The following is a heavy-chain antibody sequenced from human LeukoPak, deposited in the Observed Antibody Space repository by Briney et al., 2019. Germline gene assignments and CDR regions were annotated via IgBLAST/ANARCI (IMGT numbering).Heavy chain of an antibody. CDR2: INSDGSYT. Sequence: GGSLRLSCAASGFTFSIYCMHWVRQAPGKGLEWVSHINSDGSYTTYADSVKGRFTISRDNSKNTLYLQMNSLRAEDTAVYYCARDSSYSTAIWGQGTMVTVSS. J-gene: IGHJ3*02. CDR1: GFTFSIYC. CDR3: ARDSSYSTAI. D-gene: IGHD3-22*01. V-gene: IGHV3-74*01.